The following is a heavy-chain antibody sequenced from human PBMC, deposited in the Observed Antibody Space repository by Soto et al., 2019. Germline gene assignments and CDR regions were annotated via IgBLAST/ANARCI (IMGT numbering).Heavy chain of an antibody. J-gene: IGHJ5*02. CDR3: AHSVTYSTTYPVGWFDP. CDR1: GLSLSTPGVG. D-gene: IGHD4-4*01. V-gene: IGHV2-5*02. CDR2: IYWDNDK. Sequence: QITLKESGPTLMEPTQTLTLTCSFSGLSLSTPGVGVGWLRQAPGKALECLAIIYWDNDKRYNPSLKTSLTITKGTFKNQVVLTMTTMAPVDTAIYYSAHSVTYSTTYPVGWFDPWGQGTLVTVS.